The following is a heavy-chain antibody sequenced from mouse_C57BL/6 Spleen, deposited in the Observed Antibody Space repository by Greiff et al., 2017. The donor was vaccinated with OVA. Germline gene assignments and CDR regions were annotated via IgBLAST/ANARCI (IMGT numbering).Heavy chain of an antibody. CDR1: GYSITSGYY. CDR2: ISYDGSN. Sequence: EVQLQESGPGLVKPSQSLSLTCSVTGYSITSGYYWNWIRQFPGNKLEWMGYISYDGSNNYNPSLKNRISITRDTSKNQFFLKLNSVTTEDTATYYCASGSSLDYWGQGTSVTVSS. J-gene: IGHJ4*01. D-gene: IGHD1-1*01. V-gene: IGHV3-6*01. CDR3: ASGSSLDY.